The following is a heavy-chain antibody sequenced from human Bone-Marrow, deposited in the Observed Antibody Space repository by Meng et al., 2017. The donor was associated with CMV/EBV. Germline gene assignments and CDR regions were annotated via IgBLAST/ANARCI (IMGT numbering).Heavy chain of an antibody. CDR2: INHSGST. V-gene: IGHV4-34*01. CDR1: VGSFSGYY. CDR3: ARGYCSSTSCLIDY. D-gene: IGHD2-2*01. J-gene: IGHJ4*02. Sequence: QGQLQQWGAGLLKPSATLSLTLAVHVGSFSGYYWSWIRQPPGKGLEWIGEINHSGSTNYNPSLKSRVTISVDTSKNQFSLKLSSVTAADTAVYYCARGYCSSTSCLIDYWGQGTLVTVSS.